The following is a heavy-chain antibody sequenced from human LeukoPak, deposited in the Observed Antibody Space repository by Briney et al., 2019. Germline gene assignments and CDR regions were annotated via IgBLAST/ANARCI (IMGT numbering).Heavy chain of an antibody. Sequence: SETLSLTCTVSGGSISSSSYYWGWIRQPPGKGLEWIGSIYYSGSTYYNPSLKSRVTISVDTSKNQFSLKLSSVTAADTAVYYCAREGAVDYDFWSGSYYYMDVWGKGTTVTVSS. CDR3: AREGAVDYDFWSGSYYYMDV. CDR1: GGSISSSSYY. V-gene: IGHV4-39*07. J-gene: IGHJ6*03. D-gene: IGHD3-3*01. CDR2: IYYSGST.